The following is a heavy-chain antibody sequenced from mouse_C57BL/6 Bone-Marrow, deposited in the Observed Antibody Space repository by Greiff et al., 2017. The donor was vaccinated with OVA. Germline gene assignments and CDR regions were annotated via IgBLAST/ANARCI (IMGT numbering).Heavy chain of an antibody. D-gene: IGHD1-1*01. J-gene: IGHJ1*03. Sequence: VQLQESGPGLVAPSQSLSITCTVSGFSLTSYGVHWVRQPPGKGLEWLVVIWSDGSTTYNSALKSRLSISKDNSKSQVFLKMNSLQTDDTAMYYCARHGDYYGSRSWYFDVWGTGTTVTVSS. CDR3: ARHGDYYGSRSWYFDV. CDR1: GFSLTSYG. CDR2: IWSDGST. V-gene: IGHV2-6-1*01.